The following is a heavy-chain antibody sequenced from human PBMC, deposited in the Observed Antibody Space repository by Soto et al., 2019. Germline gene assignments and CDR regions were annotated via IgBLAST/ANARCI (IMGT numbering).Heavy chain of an antibody. D-gene: IGHD3-22*01. V-gene: IGHV3-30*18. CDR2: IPYDGSNK. CDR1: GFTFSSYG. Sequence: LRLSCAASGFTFSSYGMHWVRQAPGKGLEWVAVIPYDGSNKYYADSVKGRFTISRDNSKNTLYLQMNSLRAEDTAVYYCAKESGITYYYDSSGLGGFDYWGQGTLVTVSS. J-gene: IGHJ4*02. CDR3: AKESGITYYYDSSGLGGFDY.